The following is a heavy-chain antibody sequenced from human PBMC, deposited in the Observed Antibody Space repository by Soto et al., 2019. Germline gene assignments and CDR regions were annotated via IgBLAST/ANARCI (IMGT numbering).Heavy chain of an antibody. CDR3: ARDYYGSGSDKYYYYYGMDV. CDR1: GGSISSGGYY. J-gene: IGHJ6*02. V-gene: IGHV4-31*03. CDR2: IYYSGST. D-gene: IGHD3-10*01. Sequence: PSETLSLTCTVSGGSISSGGYYWSWIRQHPGKGLEWIGYIYYSGSTYYNPSLKSRVTISVDTSKNQFSLKLSSVTAADTAVYYCARDYYGSGSDKYYYYYGMDVWGQGTTVTVSS.